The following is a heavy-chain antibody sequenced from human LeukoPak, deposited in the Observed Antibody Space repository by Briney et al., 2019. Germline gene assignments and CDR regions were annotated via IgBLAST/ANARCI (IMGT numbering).Heavy chain of an antibody. CDR1: GFTFSSYA. V-gene: IGHV3-23*01. CDR3: AKPHRRGLWKDAFDI. CDR2: ISGSGGGT. D-gene: IGHD1-1*01. Sequence: GGSLRLSCAASGFTFSSYAMSWVRQAPGKGLEWVSAISGSGGGTYYADSVKGRFTISRDNSKNTLYLQMNSLRAEDTAVYYCAKPHRRGLWKDAFDIWGQGTMVTVSS. J-gene: IGHJ3*02.